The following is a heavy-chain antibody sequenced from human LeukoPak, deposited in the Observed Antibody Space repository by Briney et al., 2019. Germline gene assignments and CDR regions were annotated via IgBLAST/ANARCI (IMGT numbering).Heavy chain of an antibody. CDR3: VRFYTDCWNAFDV. CDR2: IYPGDSGT. Sequence: HRGSLQISSKGSGYSFTNDWIGWVRHMPGKGREWMGIIYPGDSGTRYNPTLQGQVTISADKSISTAYLQWSRLKASDTAMYYCVRFYTDCWNAFDVWGQGSMVTVSS. CDR1: GYSFTNDW. V-gene: IGHV5-51*01. J-gene: IGHJ3*01. D-gene: IGHD2-21*02.